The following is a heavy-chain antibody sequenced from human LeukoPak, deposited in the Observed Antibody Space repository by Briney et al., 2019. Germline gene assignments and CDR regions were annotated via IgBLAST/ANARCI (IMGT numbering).Heavy chain of an antibody. Sequence: SVKVSCKASGGTFSSYAISWVRQAPGQGLEWMGGIIPIFGTANYAQKFQGRVTITADESTSTAYMELSSLRSEDTAVYYCARAYSSGRYHDAFDIWGQGTMVTVSS. CDR3: ARAYSSGRYHDAFDI. CDR2: IIPIFGTA. D-gene: IGHD6-19*01. J-gene: IGHJ3*02. CDR1: GGTFSSYA. V-gene: IGHV1-69*13.